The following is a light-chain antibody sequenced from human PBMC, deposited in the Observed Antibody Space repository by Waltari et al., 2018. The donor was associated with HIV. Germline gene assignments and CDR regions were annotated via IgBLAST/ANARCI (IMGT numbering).Light chain of an antibody. J-gene: IGLJ3*02. V-gene: IGLV7-46*01. CDR3: LLSYNGARNWV. Sequence: QAVVTQEPSLTVSPGGTVTLTCGSSTGAVTSDNYPYWFQQKPGQAPRTPIYDTSDQPTWTPARFSGSLLGGKAALTLSGAQPEDEAEYYCLLSYNGARNWVFGGGTKLTVL. CDR1: TGAVTSDNY. CDR2: DTS.